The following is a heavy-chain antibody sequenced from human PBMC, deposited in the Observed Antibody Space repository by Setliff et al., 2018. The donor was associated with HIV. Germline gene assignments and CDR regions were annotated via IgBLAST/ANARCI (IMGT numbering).Heavy chain of an antibody. CDR3: ARREWLPMPGAFDI. CDR1: GGSISSGNFY. CDR2: IYTSGST. J-gene: IGHJ3*02. V-gene: IGHV4-61*09. D-gene: IGHD3-3*01. Sequence: SETLSLTCTVSGGSISSGNFYWSWIRQPAGKGLEWIGHIYTSGSTNYNPSLKSRVTISVDTSKNQFSLKLTSVTAADTAVYYCARREWLPMPGAFDIWGQGTMVTVSS.